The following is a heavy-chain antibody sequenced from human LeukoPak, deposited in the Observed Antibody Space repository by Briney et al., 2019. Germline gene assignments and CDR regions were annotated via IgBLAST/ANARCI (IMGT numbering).Heavy chain of an antibody. V-gene: IGHV4-61*05. CDR3: ARTYCSGGSCHFDY. CDR1: GGSISSNSYY. J-gene: IGHJ4*02. CDR2: IYYSGNT. D-gene: IGHD2-15*01. Sequence: SETLSLTCTVSGGSISSNSYYWGWIRQPPGKGLEWIGYIYYSGNTDSNPSLKSRVTISVDTSKNQFSLKLSSVTAADTAVYYCARTYCSGGSCHFDYWGQGTLVTVSS.